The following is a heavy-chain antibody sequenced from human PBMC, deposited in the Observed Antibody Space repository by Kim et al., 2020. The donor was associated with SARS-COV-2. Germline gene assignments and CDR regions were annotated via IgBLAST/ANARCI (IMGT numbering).Heavy chain of an antibody. CDR1: GGSISSSNW. J-gene: IGHJ6*02. V-gene: IGHV4-4*02. CDR3: ARGGIEGLAAAGIYYYYYGMDV. Sequence: SETLSLTCAVSGGSISSSNWWSWVRQPPGKGLEWIGEIYHSGSTNYNPSLKSRVTISVDKSKNQFSLKLSSVTAADTAVYYCARGGIEGLAAAGIYYYYYGMDVWGQGTTVTVSS. D-gene: IGHD6-13*01. CDR2: IYHSGST.